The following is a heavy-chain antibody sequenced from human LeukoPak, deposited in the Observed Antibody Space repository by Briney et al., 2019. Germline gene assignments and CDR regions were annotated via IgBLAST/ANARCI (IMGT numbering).Heavy chain of an antibody. J-gene: IGHJ6*02. Sequence: PSETLSLTCAVYGGSFSGYYWSWIRQPPGKGLEWFGEINHSGSTNDHPSLKSRVTISVDTSKNQFSLKLSSVTAADTAVYYCARRNYVSGMDVWGQGTTVTVSS. CDR1: GGSFSGYY. CDR2: INHSGST. D-gene: IGHD1-7*01. V-gene: IGHV4-34*01. CDR3: ARRNYVSGMDV.